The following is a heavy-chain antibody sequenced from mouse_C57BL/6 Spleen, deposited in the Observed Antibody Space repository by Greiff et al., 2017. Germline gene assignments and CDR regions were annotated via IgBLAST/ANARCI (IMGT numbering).Heavy chain of an antibody. D-gene: IGHD1-2*01. CDR3: TEGYYGPFDY. Sequence: VQLQQSGAELVRPGASVTLSCKASGYTFTDYEMHWVKQTPVHGLEWIGAIDPETGGTAYNQKFKGKAILTADKSSSTAYMELRSLTSEDSAVYYCTEGYYGPFDYWGQGTTLTVSS. J-gene: IGHJ2*01. CDR2: IDPETGGT. V-gene: IGHV1-15*01. CDR1: GYTFTDYE.